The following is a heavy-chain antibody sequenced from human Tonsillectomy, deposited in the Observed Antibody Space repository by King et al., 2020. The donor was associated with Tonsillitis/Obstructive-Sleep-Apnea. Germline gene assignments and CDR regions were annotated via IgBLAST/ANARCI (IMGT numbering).Heavy chain of an antibody. CDR3: ARTHDFSSGYYSLEP. Sequence: QLQESGPGLVKPSETLSLTCTVSGGSISSSSYYWGWICQPPGKGLEWIGSIYYSWSTYYNPSLKSRVTISVDTSKNQFSLKLSSVTAADTAVYYCARTHDFSSGYYSLEPWGQGTLVTVSS. D-gene: IGHD3-3*01. CDR2: IYYSWST. J-gene: IGHJ5*02. V-gene: IGHV4-39*01. CDR1: GGSISSSSYY.